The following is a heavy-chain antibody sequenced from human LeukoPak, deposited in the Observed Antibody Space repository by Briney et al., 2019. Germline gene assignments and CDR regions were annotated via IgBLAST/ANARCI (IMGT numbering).Heavy chain of an antibody. CDR1: GFTFDDYG. CDR3: ARDPGWSGSYPYYFDY. Sequence: TGGSLRLSCAASGFTFDDYGMSWVRQAPGKGLEWVSGINWNGGSTGYADSVKGRFTISRDNAKKSLYLQMNSLRAEDTALYYCARDPGWSGSYPYYFDYWGQGTLVTVSS. CDR2: INWNGGST. V-gene: IGHV3-20*04. D-gene: IGHD1-26*01. J-gene: IGHJ4*02.